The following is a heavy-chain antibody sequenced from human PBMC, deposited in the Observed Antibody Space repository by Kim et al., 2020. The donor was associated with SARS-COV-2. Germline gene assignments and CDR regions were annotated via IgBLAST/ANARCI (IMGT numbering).Heavy chain of an antibody. J-gene: IGHJ5*02. Sequence: GGSLRLSCEASGFEFGSRSMSWVRQVPGKGLEWVSSISWSSGTVTYVDSVKGRFATSRDNANNVLYLQMSSLKSDDTGIYFCAKETGVAPNTYYFDHWGPGSLVTVSS. CDR2: ISWSSGTV. CDR1: GFEFGSRS. CDR3: AKETGVAPNTYYFDH. V-gene: IGHV3-9*01. D-gene: IGHD2-8*02.